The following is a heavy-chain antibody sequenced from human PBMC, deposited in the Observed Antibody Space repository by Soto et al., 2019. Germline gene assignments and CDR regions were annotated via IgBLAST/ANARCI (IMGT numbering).Heavy chain of an antibody. D-gene: IGHD2-15*01. CDR1: GFTFSSYW. CDR3: ARDGVDVYYGMDV. J-gene: IGHJ6*02. Sequence: GGSLRLSCAASGFTFSSYWLGWVRQAPGKGLEWVANIKQDGSEKYYVDSVKGRFTISRDNAKNSLYLQMNSLRAEDTAVYYCARDGVDVYYGMDVWGQGTTVTVS. V-gene: IGHV3-7*03. CDR2: IKQDGSEK.